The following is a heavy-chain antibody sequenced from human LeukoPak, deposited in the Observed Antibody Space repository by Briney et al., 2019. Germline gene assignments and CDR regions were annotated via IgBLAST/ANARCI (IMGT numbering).Heavy chain of an antibody. CDR2: IYYSGST. Sequence: SETLSLTCTVSGGSISSYYWSWIRQPPGKGLEWIGYIYYSGSTNYNPSLKSRVTISVDTSKNQFSLKLSSVTAADTAVYYCASNGYSSGWYGTFDYWGQGTLATVSS. CDR1: GGSISSYY. V-gene: IGHV4-59*01. CDR3: ASNGYSSGWYGTFDY. J-gene: IGHJ4*02. D-gene: IGHD6-19*01.